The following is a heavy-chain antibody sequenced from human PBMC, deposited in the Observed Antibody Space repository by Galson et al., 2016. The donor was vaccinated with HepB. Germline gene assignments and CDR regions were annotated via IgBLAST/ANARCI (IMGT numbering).Heavy chain of an antibody. CDR3: AKYQGGQNGDKYFGDY. CDR2: ISRSGDYR. Sequence: SLRLSCAASGFTFSSYAMAWVRQAPGKGLEWISGISRSGDYRFYAVSVRGRFTISRDNSKDTVYLQLNSLRAEDTAIYYWAKYQGGQNGDKYFGDYWGQGTLVTVSS. D-gene: IGHD4-17*01. V-gene: IGHV3-23*01. J-gene: IGHJ4*02. CDR1: GFTFSSYA.